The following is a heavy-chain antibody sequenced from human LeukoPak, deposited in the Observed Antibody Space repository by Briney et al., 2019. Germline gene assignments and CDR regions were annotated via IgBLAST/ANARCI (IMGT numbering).Heavy chain of an antibody. V-gene: IGHV5-10-1*01. CDR2: IDPGDSYT. CDR3: ARQPRDVMGVSPTFDY. Sequence: PGESLKISCKASGYSFTDYWVSWVRQMPGKGLEWMGSIDPGDSYTNDRPSFQGHVTISADRSTSHAYLQWSSLKASDTAVYFCARQPRDVMGVSPTFDYWGQGTLLTVSS. J-gene: IGHJ4*02. CDR1: GYSFTDYW. D-gene: IGHD3-10*01.